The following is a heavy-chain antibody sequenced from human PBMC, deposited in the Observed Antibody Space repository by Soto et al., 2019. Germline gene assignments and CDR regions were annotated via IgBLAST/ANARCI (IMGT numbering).Heavy chain of an antibody. Sequence: ASVKVSCKTSGYTFTGYYIHWVRQAPGQGLEWMGISNPSGDNTNYAQQFQGRVTMTSNTSASTVYMELSSLTSEDTAAYYCARGSGYNFARLDYWGQGTLVTVSS. CDR1: GYTFTGYY. D-gene: IGHD5-12*01. J-gene: IGHJ4*02. CDR3: ARGSGYNFARLDY. V-gene: IGHV1-46*01. CDR2: SNPSGDNT.